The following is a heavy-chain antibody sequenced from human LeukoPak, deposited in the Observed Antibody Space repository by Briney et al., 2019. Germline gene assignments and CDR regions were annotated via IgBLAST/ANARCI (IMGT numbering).Heavy chain of an antibody. CDR1: GYTFTGYY. J-gene: IGHJ4*02. CDR3: GRSFTHILWRGGLDY. Sequence: ASVKVSCKASGYTFTGYYMHWVRQAPGQGLEWMGWINPNSGGTNYAQKFQGRVTMTRDTSISTAYMELSRLRSDDTAVYYCGRSFTHILWRGGLDYWGQGTLVTVSS. CDR2: INPNSGGT. D-gene: IGHD3-10*01. V-gene: IGHV1-2*02.